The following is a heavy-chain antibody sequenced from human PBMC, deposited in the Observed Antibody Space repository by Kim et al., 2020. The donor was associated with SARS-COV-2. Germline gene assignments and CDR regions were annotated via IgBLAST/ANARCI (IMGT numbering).Heavy chain of an antibody. CDR2: IYYSGST. CDR3: ARVSYHDAFDI. CDR1: GGSISSYY. V-gene: IGHV4-59*01. Sequence: SETLSLTCTVSGGSISSYYWSWIRQPPGKGLEWIGYIYYSGSTNYNPSLKSRVTISVDTSKNQFSLKLSSVTAADTAVYYCARVSYHDAFDIWGQGTMVTVSS. D-gene: IGHD1-26*01. J-gene: IGHJ3*02.